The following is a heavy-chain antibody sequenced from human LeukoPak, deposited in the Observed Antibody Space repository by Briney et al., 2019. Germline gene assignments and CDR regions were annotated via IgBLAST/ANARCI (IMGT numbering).Heavy chain of an antibody. J-gene: IGHJ4*02. D-gene: IGHD2-21*01. V-gene: IGHV3-33*06. CDR2: IWYDGRNK. CDR1: GFTFSSYG. Sequence: GGSLRLSCAASGFTFSSYGMHWVRQAPGKGLEGVAGIWYDGRNKYYADSVKGRFTISRDNSKNTLYLQMNSLRAEDTAVYYCAKDLVNFDYWGQGTQVTVSS. CDR3: AKDLVNFDY.